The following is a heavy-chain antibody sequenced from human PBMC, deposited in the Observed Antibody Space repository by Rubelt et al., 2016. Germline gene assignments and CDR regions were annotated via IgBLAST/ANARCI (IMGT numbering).Heavy chain of an antibody. J-gene: IGHJ5*02. CDR3: AKDFSVLVTVTVVGWFDP. CDR2: ISGSGGST. Sequence: EVQLLESGGGLVQPGGSLRLSCAASGFTFSSYAMSWVRQAPGKGLEWVSAISGSGGSTYYADSVKGRFTISRDNSKNTLYLQMNSLRAEDTAVYYCAKDFSVLVTVTVVGWFDPWGQGTLVTVSS. CDR1: GFTFSSYA. D-gene: IGHD4-17*01. V-gene: IGHV3-23*01.